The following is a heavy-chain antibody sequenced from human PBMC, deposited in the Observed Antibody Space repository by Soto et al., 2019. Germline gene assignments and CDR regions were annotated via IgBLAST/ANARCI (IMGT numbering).Heavy chain of an antibody. CDR1: GYTFTSYD. Sequence: GASVKVSCKASGYTFTSYDINWVRQATGQGLEWMGWMNPNSGNTGYAQKFQGRVTMTRNTSISTAYMELSSLRSEDTAVYYCARDLPYYYDSSGYPSFDYWGQGTLVTVSS. D-gene: IGHD3-22*01. CDR3: ARDLPYYYDSSGYPSFDY. J-gene: IGHJ4*02. CDR2: MNPNSGNT. V-gene: IGHV1-8*01.